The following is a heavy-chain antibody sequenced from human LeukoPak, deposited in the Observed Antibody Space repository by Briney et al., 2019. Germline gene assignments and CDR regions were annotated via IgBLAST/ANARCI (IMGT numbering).Heavy chain of an antibody. CDR1: GGSFSGYC. V-gene: IGHV4-34*01. CDR3: ARGLLGQYSSSWFDY. D-gene: IGHD6-13*01. Sequence: PSETLPLTCAVYGGSFSGYCWSWIRQPSGKGLEWIGEINHSGSTNYSPSLKSRVTISVDTSKNQFSLKLSSVTAADTAVYYCARGLLGQYSSSWFDYWGQGTLVTVSS. J-gene: IGHJ4*02. CDR2: INHSGST.